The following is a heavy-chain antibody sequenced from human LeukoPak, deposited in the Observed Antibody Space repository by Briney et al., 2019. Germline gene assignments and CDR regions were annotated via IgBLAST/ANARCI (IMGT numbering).Heavy chain of an antibody. D-gene: IGHD1-26*01. CDR2: ISNSGGSA. CDR3: AKDSATYESHGSDH. Sequence: PGGSLRLSCAASGFTFSSYSMNWVRQAPGKGLEWVSAISNSGGSAYYSDSVEGRFTISRDNSKNTLYLLMNSLRAEDTAVYYCAKDSATYESHGSDHWGQGTLVTVSS. CDR1: GFTFSSYS. J-gene: IGHJ4*02. V-gene: IGHV3-23*01.